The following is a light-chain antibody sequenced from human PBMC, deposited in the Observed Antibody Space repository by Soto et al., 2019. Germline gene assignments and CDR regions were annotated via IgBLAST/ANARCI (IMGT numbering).Light chain of an antibody. CDR2: AVR. V-gene: IGLV2-8*01. CDR3: TSYTTSDPFG. Sequence: QSALTQPPSASGSPGQSVTISCTGTSSDVAAYNYVSWYQQHPGKATNLMTYAVRNPPSGVSNHFSGAKAGKTASLTVSSLQVEHKADYCCTSYTTSDPFGFGTGTKVTVL. J-gene: IGLJ1*01. CDR1: SSDVAAYNY.